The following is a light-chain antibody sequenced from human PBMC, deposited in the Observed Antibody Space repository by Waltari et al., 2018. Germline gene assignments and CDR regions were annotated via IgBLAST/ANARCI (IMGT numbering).Light chain of an antibody. CDR3: TAWDDSLNGVV. CDR2: GNN. CDR1: SSNIGSKT. V-gene: IGLV1-44*01. Sequence: QSVLTQPPSASGTPGQRVTISCSGSSSNIGSKTVTWYHQPPGTAPKLLIDGNNQRPSGVPDRFSGSKSGTSASLAISGLQSEDEADYYCTAWDDSLNGVVFGGGTKLTVL. J-gene: IGLJ2*01.